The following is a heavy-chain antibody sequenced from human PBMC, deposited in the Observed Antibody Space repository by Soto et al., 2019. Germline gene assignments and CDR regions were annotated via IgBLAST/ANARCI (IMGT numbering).Heavy chain of an antibody. CDR2: IIPVFGRP. D-gene: IGHD5-12*01. Sequence: GASVKVSCKASGGPFSSFGISWVRQAPGQGLEWMGGIIPVFGRPNYAQRFRGRLTITADESTNTGYMELIDLRSEDTALYSCAREASGSPFWGQGNQVTGFS. CDR3: AREASGSPF. V-gene: IGHV1-69*13. CDR1: GGPFSSFG. J-gene: IGHJ1*01.